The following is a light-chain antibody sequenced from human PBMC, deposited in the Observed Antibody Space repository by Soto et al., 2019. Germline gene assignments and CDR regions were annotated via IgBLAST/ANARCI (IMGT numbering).Light chain of an antibody. CDR2: DVS. CDR1: SSDVGGYSY. V-gene: IGLV2-14*01. J-gene: IGLJ2*01. Sequence: QSALTQPASVSGSPGQSITISCTGTSSDVGGYSYVSWYQQVPGKAPKLMIYDVSNRPSGISNRFSGSKSGNTASLTISGLQAEDAADYYCSSYASSSTLVFGGGTKLTVL. CDR3: SSYASSSTLV.